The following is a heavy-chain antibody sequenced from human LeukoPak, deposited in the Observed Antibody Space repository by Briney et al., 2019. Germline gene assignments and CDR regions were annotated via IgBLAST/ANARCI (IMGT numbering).Heavy chain of an antibody. V-gene: IGHV4-34*01. CDR1: GGSFSGYY. CDR2: INHSGST. D-gene: IGHD1-26*01. CDR3: ARRAIVGAPGCFDP. J-gene: IGHJ5*02. Sequence: SETLSLTCAVYGGSFSGYYWSWIRQPPGKGLEWIGEINHSGSTNYNTSLKSRVTISVDTSKNQFSLKLSSVTAADTAVYYCARRAIVGAPGCFDPWGQGTLVTVSS.